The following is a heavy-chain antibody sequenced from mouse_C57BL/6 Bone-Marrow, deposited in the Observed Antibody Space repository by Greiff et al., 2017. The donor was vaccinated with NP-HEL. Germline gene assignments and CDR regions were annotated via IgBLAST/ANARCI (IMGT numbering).Heavy chain of an antibody. CDR3: AGGELLYFDY. CDR1: GFTFSDYY. J-gene: IGHJ2*01. CDR2: ISNGGGST. V-gene: IGHV5-12*01. Sequence: EVQVVESGGGLVQPGGSLKLSCAASGFTFSDYYMYWVRQTPEKRLVWVAYISNGGGSTYYPDTVKGRFTISRDNAKNTLYLQLSRLKSEDTAMYYCAGGELLYFDYWGQGTTLTVSS.